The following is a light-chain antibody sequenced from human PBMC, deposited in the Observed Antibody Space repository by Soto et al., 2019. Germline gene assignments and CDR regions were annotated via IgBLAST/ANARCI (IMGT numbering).Light chain of an antibody. CDR1: SSDVGGYNY. V-gene: IGLV2-8*01. CDR3: SSYAGSNILYV. Sequence: QSVLTQPPSASGSPGQSVTISCPGTSSDVGGYNYVSWYQQHPGKAPKLMIYEVSKRPSGVPDRFSGSKSGNTASLTVSGLQAEDEADYYCSSYAGSNILYVFGTGTKLTVL. CDR2: EVS. J-gene: IGLJ1*01.